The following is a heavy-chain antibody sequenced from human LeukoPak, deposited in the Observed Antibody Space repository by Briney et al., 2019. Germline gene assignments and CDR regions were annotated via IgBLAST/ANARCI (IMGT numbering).Heavy chain of an antibody. CDR3: ATGVFCATTTCPGYQHYYYFMDV. Sequence: GASVKVSCKVSGFTLAYLSMHWGRQAPGKGLEWVGGFDRKNCDTIYAQRFRGRVTLTEDTSTGTAYMDLSSLSADDTAVYYCATGVFCATTTCPGYQHYYYFMDVWGKGTTVTVSS. J-gene: IGHJ6*03. D-gene: IGHD2-2*01. CDR1: GFTLAYLS. V-gene: IGHV1-24*01. CDR2: FDRKNCDT.